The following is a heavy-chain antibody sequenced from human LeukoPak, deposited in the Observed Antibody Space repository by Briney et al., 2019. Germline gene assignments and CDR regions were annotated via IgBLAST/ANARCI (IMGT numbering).Heavy chain of an antibody. Sequence: GGSLRLSCAASGFTVSSNYMSWVRQAPGKGLEWVSVIYSGGSTYYADSVKGRFTISRDNSKNALYLQMNSLRAEDTAVYYCARELSTQLGEWELLRGYGIGAFDIWGQGTMVTVSS. CDR2: IYSGGST. CDR3: ARELSTQLGEWELLRGYGIGAFDI. J-gene: IGHJ3*02. V-gene: IGHV3-53*01. CDR1: GFTVSSNY. D-gene: IGHD1-26*01.